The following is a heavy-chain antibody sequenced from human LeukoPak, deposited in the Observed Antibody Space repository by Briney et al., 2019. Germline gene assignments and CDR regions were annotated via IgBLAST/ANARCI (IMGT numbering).Heavy chain of an antibody. CDR2: IIPIRGIT. CDR1: GGTFSSYT. CDR3: ARESGDDSSGYTFDY. Sequence: SVKLSCTASGGTFSSYTISWVRQAPGQGLEWIGRIIPIRGITNYAQKFQGRVTITADKSTSTAYMELSSLRSEDTAVYYCARESGDDSSGYTFDYWGQGTLVTVSS. J-gene: IGHJ4*02. V-gene: IGHV1-69*04. D-gene: IGHD3-22*01.